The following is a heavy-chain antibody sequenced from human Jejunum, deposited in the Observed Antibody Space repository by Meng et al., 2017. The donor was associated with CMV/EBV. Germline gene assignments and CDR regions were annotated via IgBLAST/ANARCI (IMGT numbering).Heavy chain of an antibody. CDR1: FTFSDYA. Sequence: FTFSDYAMTWVRQAPGKGLEWVSGFGANGDYINYADSVKGRFTTSRDNSKNTMYLEMNSLRAEDTALYYCAKVSTFAYGPGSYFDHWGQGTLVTVSS. J-gene: IGHJ4*02. CDR3: AKVSTFAYGPGSYFDH. CDR2: FGANGDYI. D-gene: IGHD3-10*01. V-gene: IGHV3-23*01.